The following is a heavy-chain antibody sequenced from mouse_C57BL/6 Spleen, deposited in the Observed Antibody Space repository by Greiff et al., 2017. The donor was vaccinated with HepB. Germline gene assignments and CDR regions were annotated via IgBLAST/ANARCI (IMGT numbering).Heavy chain of an antibody. J-gene: IGHJ2*01. Sequence: QVQLQQSGAELVKPGASVKLSCKASGYTFTSYWMQWVKQRPGQGLEWIGEIDPSDSYTNYNQKFKGKATLTVDTSSSTAYMQLSSLTSEDSAVYYCARRAHYYGSSYYFDYWGQGTTLTVSS. D-gene: IGHD1-1*01. V-gene: IGHV1-50*01. CDR1: GYTFTSYW. CDR2: IDPSDSYT. CDR3: ARRAHYYGSSYYFDY.